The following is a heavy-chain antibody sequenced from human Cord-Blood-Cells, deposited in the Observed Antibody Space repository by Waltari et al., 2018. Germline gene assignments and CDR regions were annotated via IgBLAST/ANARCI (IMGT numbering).Heavy chain of an antibody. D-gene: IGHD3-9*01. CDR1: GGSFIDYY. CDR3: ATRDDTWNWFDP. V-gene: IGHV4-34*12. CDR2: IIHSGCT. J-gene: IGHJ5*02. Sequence: QVQLHQWGAGLLKPSENLSRTCGFYGGSFIDYYWSWIRQPPGKGMECIGEIIHSGCTNYHPTIKSRLTMSGYTSKSQFSLKLGSVAAADTAVYYCATRDDTWNWFDPWGQGTLVTVSS.